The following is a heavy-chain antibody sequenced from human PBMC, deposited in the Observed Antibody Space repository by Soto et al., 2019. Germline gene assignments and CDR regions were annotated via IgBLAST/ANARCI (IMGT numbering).Heavy chain of an antibody. V-gene: IGHV1-3*01. CDR3: ARGVYGSGSYWAYYYYGMDV. D-gene: IGHD3-10*01. J-gene: IGHJ6*02. CDR1: GVGFESCA. CDR2: INAGNGNT. Sequence: WKACGVGFESCALRSAYQATEQRLEWMGWINAGNGNTKYSQKFQGRVTITRDTSASTAYMELSSLRSEDTAVYYCARGVYGSGSYWAYYYYGMDVWGQRTTVTGPS.